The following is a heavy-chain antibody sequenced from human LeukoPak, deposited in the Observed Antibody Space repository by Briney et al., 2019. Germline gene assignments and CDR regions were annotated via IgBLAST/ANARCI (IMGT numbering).Heavy chain of an antibody. V-gene: IGHV3-23*01. D-gene: IGHD1-14*01. J-gene: IGHJ5*02. CDR1: GFTFSSYA. Sequence: PGGSLRLSCAASGFTFSSYAMSWVRQAPGKGLEWVSAISGSGDSTYYADSVKGRFTISRDNAKNSLYLQMNSLRDEDMALYYCAKAPGRTLAGGFDPWGQGTLVTVSS. CDR2: ISGSGDST. CDR3: AKAPGRTLAGGFDP.